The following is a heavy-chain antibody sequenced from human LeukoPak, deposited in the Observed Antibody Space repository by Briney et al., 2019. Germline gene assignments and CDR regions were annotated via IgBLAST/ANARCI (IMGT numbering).Heavy chain of an antibody. Sequence: SETLSLICIVSDGSVSSSSYHWGWIRQPPGKGLEWIGSIYYTGITYYNPSLKSRVTISVDTSKNQFSLKLSSVTAADTAVYYCARGGKYYYGSGSYYTTRWYYYGMDVWGQGTTVTVSS. J-gene: IGHJ6*02. D-gene: IGHD3-10*01. CDR3: ARGGKYYYGSGSYYTTRWYYYGMDV. CDR2: IYYTGIT. V-gene: IGHV4-39*01. CDR1: DGSVSSSSYH.